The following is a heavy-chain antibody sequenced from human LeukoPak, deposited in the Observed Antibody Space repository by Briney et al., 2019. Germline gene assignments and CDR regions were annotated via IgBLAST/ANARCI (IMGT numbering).Heavy chain of an antibody. CDR1: GFILTDYW. D-gene: IGHD3-22*01. Sequence: PGGSLRLSCAASGFILTDYWIYWVRQAPGKGLARVANIKEDGTEKNYVDSVKGRFTISRDNAKNSLYLEMTSLRAEDTAVYYCARYYDTSGYPYYLDYWGQGALVSVST. CDR2: IKEDGTEK. J-gene: IGHJ4*02. V-gene: IGHV3-7*01. CDR3: ARYYDTSGYPYYLDY.